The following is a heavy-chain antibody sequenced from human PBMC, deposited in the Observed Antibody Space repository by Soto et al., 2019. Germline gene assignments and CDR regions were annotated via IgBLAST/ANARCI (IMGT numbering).Heavy chain of an antibody. CDR1: GGTFSSYA. V-gene: IGHV1-69*13. CDR2: IIPIFGTA. CDR3: ARTKMWPSGWYGVYYYYGMDV. Sequence: GASVKVSCKASGGTFSSYAISWVRQAPGQGLEWMGGIIPIFGTANYAQKFQGRVTITADESTSTAYMELSSLRSEDTAVYYCARTKMWPSGWYGVYYYYGMDVWGQGTTVTVSS. J-gene: IGHJ6*02. D-gene: IGHD6-19*01.